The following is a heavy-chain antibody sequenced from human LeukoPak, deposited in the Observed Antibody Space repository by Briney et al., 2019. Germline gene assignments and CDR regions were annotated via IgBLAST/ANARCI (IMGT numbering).Heavy chain of an antibody. J-gene: IGHJ5*02. D-gene: IGHD6-13*01. V-gene: IGHV4-34*01. CDR2: INHSGST. CDR1: GGPFSGYD. Sequence: PSETLSLTCAVYGGPFSGYDWSWIRQPPGKGLEWIGEINHSGSTNYNPYLKSRVTISVDTSKNHFSLKLSSVTAADTAVYYCARASSWYFGWFDPWGQGTLVTVSS. CDR3: ARASSWYFGWFDP.